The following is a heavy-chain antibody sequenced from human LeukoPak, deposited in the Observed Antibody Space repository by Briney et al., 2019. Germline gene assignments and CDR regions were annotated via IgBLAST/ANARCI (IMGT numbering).Heavy chain of an antibody. CDR3: AIVIGSGWYYFDY. V-gene: IGHV1-2*02. D-gene: IGHD6-19*01. Sequence: GASVEVSCKASGYTFTGYYMHWVRQAPGQGLEWMGWINPNSGGTNDAQKFQGRVTMTRDTSISIAYMELSRLRSDDTAVYYCAIVIGSGWYYFDYWGQGTLVTVSS. CDR2: INPNSGGT. CDR1: GYTFTGYY. J-gene: IGHJ4*02.